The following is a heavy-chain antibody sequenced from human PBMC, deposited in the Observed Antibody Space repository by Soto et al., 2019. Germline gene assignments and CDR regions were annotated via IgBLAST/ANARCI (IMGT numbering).Heavy chain of an antibody. CDR1: GYSFTSYW. J-gene: IGHJ3*02. CDR2: IYPGDSDT. CDR3: ARPYDSSGYSLAFDI. D-gene: IGHD3-22*01. V-gene: IGHV5-51*01. Sequence: GESLKISCKGSGYSFTSYWIGWVRQMPGKGLEWMGIIYPGDSDTRYSPSFQGQVTISADKSISTAYLQWSSLKASDTAMYYRARPYDSSGYSLAFDIWGQGTMVTVSS.